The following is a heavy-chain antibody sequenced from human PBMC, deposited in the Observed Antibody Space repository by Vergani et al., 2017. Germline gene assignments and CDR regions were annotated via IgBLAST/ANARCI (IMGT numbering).Heavy chain of an antibody. J-gene: IGHJ3*02. CDR3: ASRGDYGYPILDDAFDI. V-gene: IGHV4-30-4*01. D-gene: IGHD5-24*01. CDR1: GGSLSSGDYY. Sequence: QVQLQESGPGLVKPSQTLSLSCTVSGGSLSSGDYYWSWIRQPPGKGLEWIGYIYYSGSTYYNPSLKSRVTISVDTSKNQFSLKLSSVTAADTAVYYCASRGDYGYPILDDAFDIWGQGTMVTVSS. CDR2: IYYSGST.